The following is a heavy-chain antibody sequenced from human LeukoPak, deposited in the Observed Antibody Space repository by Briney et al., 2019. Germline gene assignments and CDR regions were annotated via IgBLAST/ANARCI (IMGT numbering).Heavy chain of an antibody. D-gene: IGHD5-24*01. Sequence: GGSLRLSCAASGFTVSSNYMSWVRQAPGKGLEWVSVIYSGGNTYYADSVKGRFTISRDNSKNTLYLRMNSLRAEDTAVYYCARRDGFHYYFAYWGQGALVTVSS. CDR3: ARRDGFHYYFAY. CDR1: GFTVSSNY. CDR2: IYSGGNT. J-gene: IGHJ4*02. V-gene: IGHV3-53*01.